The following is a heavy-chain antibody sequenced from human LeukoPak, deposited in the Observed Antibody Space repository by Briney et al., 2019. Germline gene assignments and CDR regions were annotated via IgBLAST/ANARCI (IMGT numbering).Heavy chain of an antibody. CDR2: ISFSGPYI. CDR1: GFNFESYS. Sequence: GGSLRLSCAASGFNFESYSMNWVRQAPGKGLEWVSSISFSGPYIYYAASVKGRFTISRDNAKKSLFLQLNSVKVEDTAVYYCARSTQTYYYGSGGFDYWGQGTLVTVSS. CDR3: ARSTQTYYYGSGGFDY. V-gene: IGHV3-21*01. J-gene: IGHJ4*02. D-gene: IGHD3-10*01.